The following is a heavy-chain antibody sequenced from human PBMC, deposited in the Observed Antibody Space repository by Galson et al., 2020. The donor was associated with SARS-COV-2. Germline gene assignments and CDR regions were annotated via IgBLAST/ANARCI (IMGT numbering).Heavy chain of an antibody. Sequence: GGSLRLSCTTSGFTFPLHPMHWVSQAPGKGLEWVAVISFDGKNEYYADSVKGRFTISRDNPKDTLYLQMNSLRVEDTALYYCARDMLGEKLEPDYGGRGTQVTVSS. CDR3: ARDMLGEKLEPDY. J-gene: IGHJ4*02. D-gene: IGHD3-10*02. CDR1: GFTFPLHP. V-gene: IGHV3-30*17. CDR2: ISFDGKNE.